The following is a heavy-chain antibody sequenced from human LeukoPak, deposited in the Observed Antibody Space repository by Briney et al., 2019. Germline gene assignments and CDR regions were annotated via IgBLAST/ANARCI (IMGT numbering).Heavy chain of an antibody. V-gene: IGHV3-30*18. D-gene: IGHD5-12*01. CDR3: AKDFGYSGYDSIDY. CDR1: GFTFSSYG. J-gene: IGHJ4*02. CDR2: ISYDGSNK. Sequence: GGSLRLSCAASGFTFSSYGMHWVHQAPGKGLEWVAVISYDGSNKYYADSVKGRFTISRDNSKNTLYLQMNSLRAEDTAVHYCAKDFGYSGYDSIDYWGQGTQVTVSS.